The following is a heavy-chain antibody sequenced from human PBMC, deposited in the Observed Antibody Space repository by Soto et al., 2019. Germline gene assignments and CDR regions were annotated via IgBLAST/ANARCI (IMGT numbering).Heavy chain of an antibody. CDR2: INPSGGST. V-gene: IGHV1-46*01. Sequence: ASVKVSCEASGFTFTIYYIHWVRQAPGQGLEWMGIINPSGGSTTYAQKFQGRVTMTRDTSTTTVYMEVSSLRSEDTAVYFCARASRGIVVVISPLDYWGQGTVVTVSS. CDR1: GFTFTIYY. J-gene: IGHJ4*02. D-gene: IGHD3-22*01. CDR3: ARASRGIVVVISPLDY.